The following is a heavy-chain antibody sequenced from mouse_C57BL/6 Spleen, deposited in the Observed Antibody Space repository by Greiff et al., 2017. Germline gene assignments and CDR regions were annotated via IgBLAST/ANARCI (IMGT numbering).Heavy chain of an antibody. CDR3: ATDDGNYSFDY. CDR1: GYTFTSYW. V-gene: IGHV1-59*01. J-gene: IGHJ2*01. CDR2: IAPSDSYT. Sequence: QVQLQQPGAELVRPGPSVKLSCKASGYTFTSYWMHWVKPRPGQGLEWIGVIAPSDSYTNYNQQFKGKATLTVYTSSSTAYMQLSSLTSEDSAVYYCATDDGNYSFDYWGQGTTLTVSS. D-gene: IGHD2-1*01.